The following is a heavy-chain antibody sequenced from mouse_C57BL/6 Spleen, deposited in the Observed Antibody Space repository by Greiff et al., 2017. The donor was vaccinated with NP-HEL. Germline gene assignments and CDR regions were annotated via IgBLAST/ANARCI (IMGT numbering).Heavy chain of an antibody. D-gene: IGHD2-1*01. CDR2: IDPETGGT. V-gene: IGHV1-15*01. CDR3: TRDYGNNYWYFDV. CDR1: GYTFTDYE. Sequence: QVQLQQSGAELVRPGASVTLSCKASGYTFTDYEMHWVKQTPVHCLEWIGAIDPETGGTAYNQKFKGKAILTADKSSSTAYMELRSLTSEDSAVYYCTRDYGNNYWYFDVWGTGTTVTVSS. J-gene: IGHJ1*03.